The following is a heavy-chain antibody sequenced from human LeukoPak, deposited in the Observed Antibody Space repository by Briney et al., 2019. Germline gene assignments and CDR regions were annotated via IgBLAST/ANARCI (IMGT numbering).Heavy chain of an antibody. V-gene: IGHV3-30-3*01. Sequence: GGSLRLSCAASGFTFSSYAMHGVRQAPGKGLEWVAVISSDGSNKYYADSVKGRFTISRDNSKNTLYLQMNSLRAEDTAVYYCARDMYDSSGYLFDYWGQGTLVTVSS. CDR1: GFTFSSYA. CDR3: ARDMYDSSGYLFDY. D-gene: IGHD3-22*01. CDR2: ISSDGSNK. J-gene: IGHJ4*02.